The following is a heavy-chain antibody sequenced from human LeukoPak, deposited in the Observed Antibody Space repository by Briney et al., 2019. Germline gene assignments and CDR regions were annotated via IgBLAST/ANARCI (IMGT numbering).Heavy chain of an antibody. V-gene: IGHV1-69*05. CDR2: IIPIFGTA. CDR1: GGTFSSYA. Sequence: SVKVSCKASGGTFSSYAISWVRQAPGQGLEWMGRIIPIFGTANYAQKFQGRVTIATDESTSTAYMELSSLRSEDTAVYYCARLSGPYYYDSSGYPPYFDYWGQGTLVTVSS. J-gene: IGHJ4*02. D-gene: IGHD3-22*01. CDR3: ARLSGPYYYDSSGYPPYFDY.